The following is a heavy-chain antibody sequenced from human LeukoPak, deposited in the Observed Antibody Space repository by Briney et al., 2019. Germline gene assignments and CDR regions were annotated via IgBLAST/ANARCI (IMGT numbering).Heavy chain of an antibody. D-gene: IGHD6-13*01. CDR1: GYTFTNYY. CDR3: ARDWRQLGSYYYYYMDV. V-gene: IGHV1-46*01. J-gene: IGHJ6*03. CDR2: INPSGGST. Sequence: GASVKVSCKASGYTFTNYYMHWVRQAPGQGLEWMGIINPSGGSTSYAQKFQGRVTMTRDTSTSTVYMELSSLRSEDTAVYYCARDWRQLGSYYYYYMDVWGKGTTVTVSS.